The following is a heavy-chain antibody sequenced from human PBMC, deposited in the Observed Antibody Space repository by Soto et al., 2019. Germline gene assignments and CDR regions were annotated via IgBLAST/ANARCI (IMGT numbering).Heavy chain of an antibody. CDR1: GFTFNSYS. V-gene: IGHV3-48*02. Sequence: EVQLVESGGGLVQPGGSLRLSCAASGFTFNSYSMTWVRQAPGKGLEWLSFISSTSGTIYYADSVKGRFTISKDNAKNSRYLQMNSRRDEDTAVYYCARLSVRYCSGGSCSQLDYWGQGTLVTVSS. D-gene: IGHD2-15*01. CDR3: ARLSVRYCSGGSCSQLDY. J-gene: IGHJ4*02. CDR2: ISSTSGTI.